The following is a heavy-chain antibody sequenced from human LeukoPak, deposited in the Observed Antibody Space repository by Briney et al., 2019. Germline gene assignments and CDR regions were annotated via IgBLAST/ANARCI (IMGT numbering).Heavy chain of an antibody. V-gene: IGHV1-18*01. CDR3: ARTTGSGRHFDY. Sequence: ASVKVSCKASGYTFTSYGISWVRQAPGQGLEWMGWISAYNGNTNYAQKLQGRVTMTTDTSTSTANMELRSVRSDDTDVYYCARTTGSGRHFDYWGQGTLVTVSS. CDR1: GYTFTSYG. D-gene: IGHD3-10*01. J-gene: IGHJ4*02. CDR2: ISAYNGNT.